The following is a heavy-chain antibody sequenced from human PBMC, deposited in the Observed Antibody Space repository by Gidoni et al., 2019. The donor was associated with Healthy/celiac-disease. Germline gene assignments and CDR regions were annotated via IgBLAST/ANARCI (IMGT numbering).Heavy chain of an antibody. CDR1: GYTFTSYG. CDR3: ARRWPEWELLGPFDY. D-gene: IGHD1-26*01. Sequence: QVQLVQSGAEVKKPGASVKVSCQASGYTFTSYGISWVRQAPGQGLEWMGWISAYNGNTNYAQKLQGRVTMTTDTSTSTAYMELRSLRSDDTAVYYCARRWPEWELLGPFDYWGQGTLVTVSS. CDR2: ISAYNGNT. V-gene: IGHV1-18*01. J-gene: IGHJ4*02.